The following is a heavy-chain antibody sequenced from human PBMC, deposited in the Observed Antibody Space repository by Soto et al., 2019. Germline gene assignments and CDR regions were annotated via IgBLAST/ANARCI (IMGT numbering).Heavy chain of an antibody. V-gene: IGHV4-59*01. Sequence: PSETLSLTCTASGGSISNYYWSWIRQPPGKGLEWIGFIYYTGSTNYIPSLKSRLTMSLHTSKNQFSLNLSSVTAADAAVYYCARAGYSYGTGYYFDYWGQGTLVTVSS. CDR1: GGSISNYY. D-gene: IGHD5-18*01. CDR2: IYYTGST. J-gene: IGHJ4*02. CDR3: ARAGYSYGTGYYFDY.